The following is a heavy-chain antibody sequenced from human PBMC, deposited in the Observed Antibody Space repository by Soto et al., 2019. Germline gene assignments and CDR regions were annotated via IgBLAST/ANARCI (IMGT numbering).Heavy chain of an antibody. J-gene: IGHJ4*02. Sequence: GGSLRLSFAASGFPFCSHSISWVRPAPGKGVEWVSAISGSGGSTYYADSVKGRFTISRDNSKNTLYLQMNSLRAEDTAVYYCAKDRSGSYYKAPYYFDYWGQGTLVTVSS. CDR2: ISGSGGST. D-gene: IGHD3-10*01. CDR1: GFPFCSHS. CDR3: AKDRSGSYYKAPYYFDY. V-gene: IGHV3-23*01.